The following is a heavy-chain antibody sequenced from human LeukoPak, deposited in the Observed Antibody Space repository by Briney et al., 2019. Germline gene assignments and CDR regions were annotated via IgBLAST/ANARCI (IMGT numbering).Heavy chain of an antibody. J-gene: IGHJ4*02. CDR3: ANNYGDLLRESLFDY. V-gene: IGHV3-23*01. Sequence: PAGGSLRLSCAASGFTVSSNYMSWVRQAPGKGLEWVSAISGSGGSTYYADSVKGRFTISRDNSKNTLYLQMNSLRAEDTAVYYCANNYGDLLRESLFDYWGQGTLVTVSS. CDR1: GFTVSSNY. D-gene: IGHD4-17*01. CDR2: ISGSGGST.